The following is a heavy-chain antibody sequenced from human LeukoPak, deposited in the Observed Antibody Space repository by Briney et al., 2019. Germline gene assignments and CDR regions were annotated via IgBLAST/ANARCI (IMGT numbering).Heavy chain of an antibody. V-gene: IGHV1-69*05. CDR2: IMPIFGTA. J-gene: IGHJ6*03. Sequence: ASVKVSCKASGGTFSSYAISWVRQAPGQGLEWMGGIMPIFGTANYAQKFQGRVTITTDESTSTAYMELSSLRSEDTAVYYCARGVNTVVTLLDYYYYMDVWGKGTTVTVSS. CDR1: GGTFSSYA. D-gene: IGHD4-23*01. CDR3: ARGVNTVVTLLDYYYYMDV.